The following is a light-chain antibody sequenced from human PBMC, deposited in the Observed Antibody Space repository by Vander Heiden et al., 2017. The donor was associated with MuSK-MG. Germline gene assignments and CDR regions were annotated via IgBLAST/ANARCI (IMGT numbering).Light chain of an antibody. CDR1: QDISNY. CDR2: DAS. J-gene: IGKJ1*01. V-gene: IGKV1-33*01. CDR3: HHHENLPTRT. Sequence: DIQMTQSPSSLSASVGDRVTITCQASQDISNYLNWYQQKPGKAPKLLIYDASNLESGIASRFSGSGSGTDFNFTITSRQLEHIESYYCHHHENLPTRTFGQGTKVXIK.